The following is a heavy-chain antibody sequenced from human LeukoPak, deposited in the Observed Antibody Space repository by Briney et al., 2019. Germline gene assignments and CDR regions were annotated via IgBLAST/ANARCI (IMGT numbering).Heavy chain of an antibody. Sequence: SVKVSCKXSGGTFISYDISWVRQAPGQGGGGMGGIIPIFGTANYEQKFQGRVTITTDESKSTEYMEMRRMRDEETGVCYCASTDSSSYLSPFDYWGQGTLVTVSS. CDR1: GGTFISYD. D-gene: IGHD6-6*01. J-gene: IGHJ4*02. CDR3: ASTDSSSYLSPFDY. CDR2: IIPIFGTA. V-gene: IGHV1-69*05.